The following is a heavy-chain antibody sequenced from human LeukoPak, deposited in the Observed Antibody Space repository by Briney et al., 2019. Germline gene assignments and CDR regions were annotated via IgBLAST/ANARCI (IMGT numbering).Heavy chain of an antibody. J-gene: IGHJ2*01. CDR1: GGXFSGYY. CDR3: ARGDGRSGSYYWYFDL. CDR2: INHSGST. V-gene: IGHV4-34*01. D-gene: IGHD1-26*01. Sequence: SETLSLTCAVYGGXFSGYYCSWIRQPPGKGLEWIGEINHSGSTNYNPSLKSRVTISVDTSKNQFSLKLSSVTAADTAVYYCARGDGRSGSYYWYFDLWGRGTLVTVSS.